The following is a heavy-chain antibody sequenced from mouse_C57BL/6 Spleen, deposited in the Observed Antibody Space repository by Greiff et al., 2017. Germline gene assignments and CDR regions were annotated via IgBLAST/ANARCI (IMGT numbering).Heavy chain of an antibody. D-gene: IGHD2-13*01. CDR3: ARGRGDYWYFDV. Sequence: EVMLVESEGGLVQPGSSMKLSCTASGFTFSDYYMAWVRQVPEKGLGWVANINYDGSSTYYLDSLKSRFIISGDNAENILYLQMSSLQSEDTATXYRARGRGDYWYFDVWGTGTTVTVSS. J-gene: IGHJ1*03. CDR1: GFTFSDYY. CDR2: INYDGSST. V-gene: IGHV5-16*01.